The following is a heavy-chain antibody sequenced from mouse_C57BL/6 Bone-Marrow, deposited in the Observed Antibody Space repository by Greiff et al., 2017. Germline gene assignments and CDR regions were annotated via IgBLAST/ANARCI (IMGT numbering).Heavy chain of an antibody. CDR1: GYTFTSYW. D-gene: IGHD1-1*01. Sequence: QVQLQQPGAELVMPGASVKLSCKASGYTFTSYWMHWVKQRPGQGLEWIGEIDPSDSYTNYNQKFKGKSTLPVDKSSSTAYMQLSSLTSEDSAVYYCAREDYGNFDVWGTGTTVTVSS. CDR2: IDPSDSYT. V-gene: IGHV1-69*01. J-gene: IGHJ1*03. CDR3: AREDYGNFDV.